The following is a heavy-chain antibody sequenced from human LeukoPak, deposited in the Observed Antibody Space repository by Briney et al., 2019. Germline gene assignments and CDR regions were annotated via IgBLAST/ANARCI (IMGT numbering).Heavy chain of an antibody. Sequence: SETLSLTRAVYGGSFSGYYWSWIRQPPGKGLEWIGEINHSGSTNYNPSLKSRVTISVDTSKNQFSLKLSSVTAADTAVYYCARASPTFDYWGQGTLVTVSS. J-gene: IGHJ4*02. CDR1: GGSFSGYY. V-gene: IGHV4-34*01. CDR3: ARASPTFDY. CDR2: INHSGST.